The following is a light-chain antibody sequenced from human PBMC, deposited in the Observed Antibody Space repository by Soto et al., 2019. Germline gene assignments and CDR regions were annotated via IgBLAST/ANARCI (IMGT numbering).Light chain of an antibody. J-gene: IGKJ3*01. CDR1: QSVLYSSNNKNNNKNY. CDR3: QQYYSIPFT. Sequence: DIVMTQSPDSLAVSLGERATINCKSSQSVLYSSNNKNNNKNYLGWYQQKPGQPPKLLIYWASTRESGVPDRFSGSGSGTDFTLTISSLQAEDVAVYYCQQYYSIPFTFGPGTKVDIK. CDR2: WAS. V-gene: IGKV4-1*01.